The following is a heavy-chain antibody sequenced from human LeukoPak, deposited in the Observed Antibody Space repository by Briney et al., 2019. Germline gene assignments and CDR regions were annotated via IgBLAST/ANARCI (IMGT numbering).Heavy chain of an antibody. CDR3: ARDLDGWYAASSTA. Sequence: PGGSLRLSCAASGFTFSGFTMNWVRQTPGNGLEWVSYISNGDRTIYYADSVKGRFTISRDDARNSLYLQMNSLRVEDTAVYYCARDLDGWYAASSTAWGQGTLVTVSS. CDR1: GFTFSGFT. V-gene: IGHV3-48*01. J-gene: IGHJ4*02. D-gene: IGHD2-15*01. CDR2: ISNGDRTI.